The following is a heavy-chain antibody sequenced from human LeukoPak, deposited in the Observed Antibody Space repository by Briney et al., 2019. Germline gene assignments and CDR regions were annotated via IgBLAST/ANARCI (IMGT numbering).Heavy chain of an antibody. CDR2: ISAYNGNT. J-gene: IGHJ6*02. D-gene: IGHD6-13*01. CDR1: GYTFTGYY. V-gene: IGHV1-18*04. CDR3: ARDGRIAAADYYYYGMDV. Sequence: GASVKVSGMASGYTFTGYYMHWVRQAPGQGLEWMGWISAYNGNTNYAQKLQGRVTMTTDTSTSTAYMELRSLRSDDTAVYYCARDGRIAAADYYYYGMDVWGQGTTVTVSS.